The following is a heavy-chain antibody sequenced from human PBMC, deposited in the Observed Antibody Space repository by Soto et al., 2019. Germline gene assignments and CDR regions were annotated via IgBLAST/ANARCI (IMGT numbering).Heavy chain of an antibody. CDR2: INPNSGGT. Sequence: ASVKVSCKASGYTFTGYYMHWVRQAPGQGLEWMGWINPNSGGTNYAQKFQGWVTMTRDTSISTAYMELSRLRSDDTAVYYCARDQGIAAAGTRYYYGMDVWGQGTTVTSP. J-gene: IGHJ6*02. CDR1: GYTFTGYY. D-gene: IGHD6-13*01. CDR3: ARDQGIAAAGTRYYYGMDV. V-gene: IGHV1-2*04.